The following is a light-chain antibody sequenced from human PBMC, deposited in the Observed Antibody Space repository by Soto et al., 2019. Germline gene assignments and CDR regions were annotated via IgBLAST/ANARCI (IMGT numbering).Light chain of an antibody. Sequence: DIVMTRSPGTLSVSPGQRATVPRPAIQSVNTKLAWYQQKPGQGPRLLIYGASTRATGIPARFNGSGSGTEFTLTISSLQSEDFAVYYCQQYHNWPPVYTFGLGTRLEIK. CDR3: QQYHNWPPVYT. V-gene: IGKV3-15*01. J-gene: IGKJ5*01. CDR2: GAS. CDR1: QSVNTK.